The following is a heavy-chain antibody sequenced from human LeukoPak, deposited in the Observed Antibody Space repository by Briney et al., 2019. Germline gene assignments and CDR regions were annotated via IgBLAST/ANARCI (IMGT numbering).Heavy chain of an antibody. Sequence: GGSLRLSCAASGFTFSSYGMHWVRQAPGKGLEWVAFIRYDGSNKYYADSVKGRFTISRDNSKNTLYLQMNSLRAEDTAVYYCTTVVTLVVYFDYWGQGTLVTVSS. CDR2: IRYDGSNK. CDR1: GFTFSSYG. CDR3: TTVVTLVVYFDY. D-gene: IGHD4-23*01. V-gene: IGHV3-30*02. J-gene: IGHJ4*02.